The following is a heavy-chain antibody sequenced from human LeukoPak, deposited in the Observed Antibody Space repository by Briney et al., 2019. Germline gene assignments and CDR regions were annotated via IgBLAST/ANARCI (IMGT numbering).Heavy chain of an antibody. CDR3: ARDHSQYCSSTSCYQGY. CDR1: GYTFSGYY. J-gene: IGHJ4*02. V-gene: IGHV1-2*02. CDR2: INPNSGGK. Sequence: GAPVKVSCKASGYTFSGYYMHWVRQAPGQGLEWMGWINPNSGGKNYAQKFQGRVTMTRDTSINTAYMELSRLRSDDTAVYYCARDHSQYCSSTSCYQGYWGQGTLVTVSS. D-gene: IGHD2-2*01.